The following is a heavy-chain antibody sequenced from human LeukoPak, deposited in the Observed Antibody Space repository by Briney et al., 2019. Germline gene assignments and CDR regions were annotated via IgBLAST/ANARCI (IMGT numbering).Heavy chain of an antibody. Sequence: GGSLRLSCLASGFTFSNTWMNWVRQAPGKGLEWVARIRSKRDGGTTDYAAPVKGRFTISRDDSKNTMYLQMNSLKAEDTAVYHCARDWYYAFDLWGQGTMVTVSS. J-gene: IGHJ3*01. CDR2: IRSKRDGGTT. D-gene: IGHD2-21*02. V-gene: IGHV3-15*07. CDR1: GFTFSNTW. CDR3: ARDWYYAFDL.